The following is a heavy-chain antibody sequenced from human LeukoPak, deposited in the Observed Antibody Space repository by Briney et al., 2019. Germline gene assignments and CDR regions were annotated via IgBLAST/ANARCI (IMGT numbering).Heavy chain of an antibody. V-gene: IGHV3-74*01. J-gene: IGHJ4*02. Sequence: GGSLRLSCAASGFTFSSYWMHWVRQAPGKGLVWVSRINSDGSTTNYADSVKGRFTISRDNAKNMLYLQMNSLRAEDTAVYYCASQRWLQSSFDYWGQGTLVTVSS. CDR3: ASQRWLQSSFDY. CDR2: INSDGSTT. D-gene: IGHD5-24*01. CDR1: GFTFSSYW.